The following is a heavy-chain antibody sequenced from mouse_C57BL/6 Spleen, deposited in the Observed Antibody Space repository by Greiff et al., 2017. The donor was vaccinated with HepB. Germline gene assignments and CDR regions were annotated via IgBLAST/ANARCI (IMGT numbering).Heavy chain of an antibody. J-gene: IGHJ4*01. V-gene: IGHV1-52*01. CDR1: GYTFTSYW. D-gene: IGHD6-1*01. Sequence: QVQLQQPGAELVRPGSSVKLSCKASGYTFTSYWMHWVKQRPIQGLEWIGNIDPSDSETHYNQKFKDKATLTVDKSSSTAYRQLSSLTSEDSAVYYCARRSLGAMDYWGQGTSVTVSS. CDR2: IDPSDSET. CDR3: ARRSLGAMDY.